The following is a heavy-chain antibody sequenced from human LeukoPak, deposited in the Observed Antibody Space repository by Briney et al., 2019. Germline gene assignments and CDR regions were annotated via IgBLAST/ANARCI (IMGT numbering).Heavy chain of an antibody. J-gene: IGHJ6*03. CDR3: AKGGGIYFRRVTYYYYYMAV. D-gene: IGHD1-26*01. Sequence: PGGSLRLSCAASEFSFGSYAMSWVRQAPGKGLQWVSGISGSGDSTYYADSVNGRFTISRDNSKNTLYLQMISLRAEDTAVYYCAKGGGIYFRRVTYYYYYMAVWGKGTTVTVSS. V-gene: IGHV3-23*01. CDR2: ISGSGDST. CDR1: EFSFGSYA.